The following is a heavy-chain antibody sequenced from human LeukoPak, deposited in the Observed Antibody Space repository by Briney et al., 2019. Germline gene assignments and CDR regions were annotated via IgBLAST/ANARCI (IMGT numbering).Heavy chain of an antibody. Sequence: GGSLRLSCAASGFTFSSYAMSWVRQAPGKGLEWVSAISGSGGSTYYADSVKGRFTTSRDNSKNTLYLQMNSLRAEDTAVYYCAKWSDLWFGELFETDDAFDIWGQGTMVTVSS. J-gene: IGHJ3*02. V-gene: IGHV3-23*01. CDR2: ISGSGGST. CDR1: GFTFSSYA. CDR3: AKWSDLWFGELFETDDAFDI. D-gene: IGHD3-10*01.